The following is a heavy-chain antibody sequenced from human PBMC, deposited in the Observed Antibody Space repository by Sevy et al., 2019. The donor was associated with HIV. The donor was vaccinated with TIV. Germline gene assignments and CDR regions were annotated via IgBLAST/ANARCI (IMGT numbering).Heavy chain of an antibody. D-gene: IGHD3-22*01. CDR3: ARHRYYYDSGAYYLPDY. CDR1: GDSIKSSTYY. CDR2: IHSGGTT. V-gene: IGHV4-39*01. J-gene: IGHJ4*02. Sequence: SETLSLTCTVSGDSIKSSTYYWGWTRQPPGKGLEWIGSIHSGGTTNYNPSLKSRVTISVDTSKNQFSLKLTSVTATDTAVYYCARHRYYYDSGAYYLPDYWGQGTLVTVSS.